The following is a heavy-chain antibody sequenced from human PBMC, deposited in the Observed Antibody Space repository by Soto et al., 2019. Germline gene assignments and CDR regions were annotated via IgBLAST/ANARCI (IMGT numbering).Heavy chain of an antibody. CDR2: ILPVLGNT. J-gene: IGHJ4*02. Sequence: QVQLVQSGTQVKKPGSSVKVSCTASGGTFGRYTISWVRQAPGQGLEWMGGILPVLGNTNVAQRFQDRLTFPADESASTAYLELSSLRPEDTAVYYWARVSAVLTGTTAVVAHWCQGIVVTVSS. CDR1: GGTFGRYT. D-gene: IGHD3-9*01. CDR3: ARVSAVLTGTTAVVAH. V-gene: IGHV1-69*16.